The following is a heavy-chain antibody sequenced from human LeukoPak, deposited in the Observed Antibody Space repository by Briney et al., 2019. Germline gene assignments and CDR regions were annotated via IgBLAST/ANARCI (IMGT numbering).Heavy chain of an antibody. J-gene: IGHJ5*02. Sequence: ASVMVSCKASGYTFTSYYMHWVRQAPGQGLEWMGIINPSGGSTSYAQKFQGRVTMTRDTSTSTVYMELSSLRSEDTAVYYCARVVVARMGFDPWGQGTLVTVSS. D-gene: IGHD2-15*01. CDR1: GYTFTSYY. CDR3: ARVVVARMGFDP. V-gene: IGHV1-46*01. CDR2: INPSGGST.